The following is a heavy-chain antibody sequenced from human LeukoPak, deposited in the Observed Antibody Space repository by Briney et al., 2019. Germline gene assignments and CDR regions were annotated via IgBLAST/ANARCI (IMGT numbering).Heavy chain of an antibody. D-gene: IGHD1-26*01. CDR3: AKDLGATRTPYYFDY. Sequence: GGSLRLSCAASGFTFSSYAMSWVRQAPGKGLEWVSAISGSGGSTYYADSVKGRFTISRDNSKNTLYLQMNSLRAEDTAVYYCAKDLGATRTPYYFDYWGQGTLVTVSS. CDR2: ISGSGGST. J-gene: IGHJ4*02. V-gene: IGHV3-23*01. CDR1: GFTFSSYA.